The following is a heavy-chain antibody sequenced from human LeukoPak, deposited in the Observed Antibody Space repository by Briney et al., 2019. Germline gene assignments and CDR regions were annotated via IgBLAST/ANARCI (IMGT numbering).Heavy chain of an antibody. Sequence: EASVNVSCKASGYTFTGYYMHWVRQAPGQGLEWMGWINPNSGGTNYAQKFQGWVIMTRDTSISTAYMELSRLRSDDTAVYYCARDYGDYEAFDIWGQGTMVTVSS. CDR3: ARDYGDYEAFDI. CDR1: GYTFTGYY. CDR2: INPNSGGT. D-gene: IGHD4-17*01. J-gene: IGHJ3*02. V-gene: IGHV1-2*04.